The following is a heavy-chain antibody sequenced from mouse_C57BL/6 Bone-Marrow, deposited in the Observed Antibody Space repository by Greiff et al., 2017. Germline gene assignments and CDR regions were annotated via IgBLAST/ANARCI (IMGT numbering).Heavy chain of an antibody. CDR3: ARLECDGSSGDWYFDV. D-gene: IGHD1-1*01. Sequence: QVQLQQSGPELVKPGASVKLSCKASGYTFTSYDINWVKQRPGQGLEWIGWIYPRDGSTKYNEKFKGKATLTVDTSSSTAYMELLSLTSEDSAVYFCARLECDGSSGDWYFDVWGTGTTVTVSS. CDR1: GYTFTSYD. J-gene: IGHJ1*03. CDR2: IYPRDGST. V-gene: IGHV1-85*01.